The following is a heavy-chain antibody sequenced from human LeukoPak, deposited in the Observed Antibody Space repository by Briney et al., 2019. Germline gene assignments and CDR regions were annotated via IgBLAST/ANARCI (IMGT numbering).Heavy chain of an antibody. CDR2: IYYSGST. V-gene: IGHV4-59*01. J-gene: IGHJ4*02. CDR3: ARDTTRSFDY. Sequence: PSETLSLTCTVSGGSISSYYWSWIRQPPGKGLEWIGYIYYSGSTNYNPSLKSRATISVDTSKNQFSLKVSSVTAADTAVYYCARDTTRSFDYWDQGTLLTVSS. D-gene: IGHD1-26*01. CDR1: GGSISSYY.